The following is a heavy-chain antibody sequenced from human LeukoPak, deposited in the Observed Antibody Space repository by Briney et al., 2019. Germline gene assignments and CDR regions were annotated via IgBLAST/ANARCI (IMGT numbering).Heavy chain of an antibody. V-gene: IGHV3-74*01. J-gene: IGHJ4*02. CDR2: ICPDGTVT. Sequence: GGSLRVSCAGPGFTFSNYCMHWVRQIPGKGLVWVSRICPDGTVTNYADSVKGRFTISRDNAKNMVFLQMNSLRADDTAVYYCVRDFRSADYWGQGILVTVSS. CDR3: VRDFRSADY. CDR1: GFTFSNYC.